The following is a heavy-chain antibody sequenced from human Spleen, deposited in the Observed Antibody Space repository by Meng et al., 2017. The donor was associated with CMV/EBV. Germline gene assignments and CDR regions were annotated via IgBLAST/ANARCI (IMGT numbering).Heavy chain of an antibody. V-gene: IGHV3-30*02. CDR2: IRYDEINK. CDR3: AKDSGYGPDYFDY. D-gene: IGHD5-12*01. J-gene: IGHJ4*02. Sequence: GGSLRLSCAASGFTFSTYGMHWVRQAPGKGLEWVAFIRYDEINKYYADSVKGRFTISRDNSKNTLYLQMNSLRAEDTAVYYCAKDSGYGPDYFDYWGQGTPVTVSS. CDR1: GFTFSTYG.